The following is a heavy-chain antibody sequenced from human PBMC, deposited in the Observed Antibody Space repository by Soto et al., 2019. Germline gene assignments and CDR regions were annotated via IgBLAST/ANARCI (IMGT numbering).Heavy chain of an antibody. V-gene: IGHV4-4*07. Sequence: SATLSLTCTVSGGSINXFYWSWVRQPAGRGLEWIVRIFSSGSTSFKPSLERRVAMSVDTSKNHFSLNLSSVTAADMAVYYCAREGSYSAYNFAHGIQLWSFDFWGQGALVTVSS. D-gene: IGHD5-12*01. J-gene: IGHJ4*02. CDR1: GGSINXFY. CDR3: AREGSYSAYNFAHGIQLWSFDF. CDR2: IFSSGST.